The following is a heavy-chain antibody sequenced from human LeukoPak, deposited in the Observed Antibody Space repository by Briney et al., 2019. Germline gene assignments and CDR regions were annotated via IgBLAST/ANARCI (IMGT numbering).Heavy chain of an antibody. CDR2: IYYSGST. J-gene: IGHJ6*02. CDR1: GGSISSYY. CDR3: AREVSYGMDV. V-gene: IGHV4-59*12. D-gene: IGHD6-6*01. Sequence: PSETLSLTCTVSGGSISSYYWSWIRQPPGKGLEWIGYIYYSGSTNYNPSLKSRVTISVDTSKNQFSLKLSSVTAADTAVYYCAREVSYGMDVWGQGTTVTVSS.